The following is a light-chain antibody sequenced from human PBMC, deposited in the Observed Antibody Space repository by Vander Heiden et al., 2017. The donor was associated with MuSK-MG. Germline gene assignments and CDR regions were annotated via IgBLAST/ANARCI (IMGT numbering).Light chain of an antibody. J-gene: IGKJ5*01. CDR1: QDISNY. CDR2: DAS. V-gene: IGKV1-33*01. CDR3: QQDDNLLLT. Sequence: DIQMTQSPSSLSASVGDRVTITCQASQDISNYLNWYQQKPGKAPKLLIYDASNLETGVPSRFSGSGSGTDFTFTISSLQPEDIATYYCQQDDNLLLTFGQGTRLEIK.